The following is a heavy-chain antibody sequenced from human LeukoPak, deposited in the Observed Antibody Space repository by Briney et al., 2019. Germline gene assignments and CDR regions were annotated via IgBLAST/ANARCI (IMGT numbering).Heavy chain of an antibody. V-gene: IGHV4-39*01. J-gene: IGHJ6*02. CDR1: GGSISSDY. D-gene: IGHD2-21*02. CDR3: ARRDNYYGMDV. CDR2: VYYTGST. Sequence: SETLSLTCTVSGGSISSDYWGWVRQPPGKGLEWIGSVYYTGSTYYNPSLKNRVTVSVDTSKNQFSLKLSSMTATDAAVFYCARRDNYYGMDVWGQGITISVS.